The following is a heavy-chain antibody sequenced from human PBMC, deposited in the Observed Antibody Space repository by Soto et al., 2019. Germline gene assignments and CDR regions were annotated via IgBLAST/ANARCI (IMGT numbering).Heavy chain of an antibody. CDR1: GGSISSYY. CDR3: ARAPNWDDFDY. CDR2: IYYSGST. J-gene: IGHJ4*02. D-gene: IGHD1-20*01. V-gene: IGHV4-59*01. Sequence: QVQLQESGPGLVKPSETLSLTCTVSGGSISSYYWSWIRQPPGKGLEWIGYIYYSGSTNYNPSLKSRVTISVDTSKNQFSLKLSSVTAADTAVYYCARAPNWDDFDYWGQGTLVTVSS.